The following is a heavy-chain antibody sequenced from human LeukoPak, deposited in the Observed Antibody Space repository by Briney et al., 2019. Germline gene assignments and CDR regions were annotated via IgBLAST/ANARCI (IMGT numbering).Heavy chain of an antibody. Sequence: SQSLCLTCIVSGGSFSIYYWSWVRQPARKGLEWIGRNYSSGSTNYNPSLKGRLTMSVDTSKNQFSLRLSSVTAADPAVYYCARDRGAGDYSTCFDYWGQGTLVTVSS. CDR2: NYSSGST. D-gene: IGHD4-11*01. J-gene: IGHJ4*02. CDR3: ARDRGAGDYSTCFDY. V-gene: IGHV4-4*07. CDR1: GGSFSIYY.